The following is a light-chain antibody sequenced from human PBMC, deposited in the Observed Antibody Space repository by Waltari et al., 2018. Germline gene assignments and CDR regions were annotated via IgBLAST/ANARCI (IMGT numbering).Light chain of an antibody. CDR3: ATWDDRMNGHWV. J-gene: IGLJ3*02. CDR2: RND. CDR1: SSNIGDNV. V-gene: IGLV1-44*01. Sequence: QSVLTQSPSASGTPGQRVTISCSGSSSNIGDNVVNWYQQLPGKAPKLLIDRNDQRPAGVPDLFSASKSGTSASLAISGLQSEDEADYYCATWDDRMNGHWVFGGGTKVTVL.